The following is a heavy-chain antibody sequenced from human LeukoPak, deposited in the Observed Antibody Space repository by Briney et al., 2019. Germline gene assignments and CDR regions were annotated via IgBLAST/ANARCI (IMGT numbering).Heavy chain of an antibody. CDR1: GYTFTSYD. J-gene: IGHJ6*03. Sequence: GASVKVSCKASGYTFTSYDINWVRQATGQGLEWMGWMNPNSGNTNYAQKLQGRVTMTTDTSTSTAYMELRSLRSDDTAVYYCARGSQQLYYYMDVWGKGTTVTVSS. CDR2: MNPNSGNT. CDR3: ARGSQQLYYYMDV. V-gene: IGHV1-8*01. D-gene: IGHD6-13*01.